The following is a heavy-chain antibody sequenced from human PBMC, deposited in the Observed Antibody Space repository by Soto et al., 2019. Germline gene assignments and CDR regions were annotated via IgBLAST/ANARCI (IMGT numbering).Heavy chain of an antibody. CDR3: ARYDYGGQNFDY. D-gene: IGHD4-17*01. CDR1: GFTFSSYA. V-gene: IGHV3-30-3*01. CDR2: ISYDGSNK. Sequence: SLRLSCAASGFTFSSYAMHWVRQAPGKGLEWVAVISYDGSNKYYADSVKGRFTISRDNSKNTLYLQMNSLRAEDTAVYYCARYDYGGQNFDYWGQGTLVTVSS. J-gene: IGHJ4*02.